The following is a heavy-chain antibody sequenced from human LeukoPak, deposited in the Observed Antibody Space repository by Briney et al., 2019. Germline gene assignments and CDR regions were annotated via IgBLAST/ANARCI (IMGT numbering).Heavy chain of an antibody. CDR1: GFTFSSYS. CDR3: AKDPFGHFGGSSFPG. Sequence: GGSLRLSCAASGFTFSSYSMNWVRQAPGKGLEWVSSISSSSSYIYYADSVKGRFTISRDNSKNTLYLQMDSLRAEDTAVYYCAKDPFGHFGGSSFPGWGQGTLVTVSS. D-gene: IGHD6-6*01. V-gene: IGHV3-21*04. J-gene: IGHJ4*02. CDR2: ISSSSSYI.